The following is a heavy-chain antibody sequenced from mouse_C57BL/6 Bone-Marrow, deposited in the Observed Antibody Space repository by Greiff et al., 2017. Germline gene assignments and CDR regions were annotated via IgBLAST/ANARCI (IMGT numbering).Heavy chain of an antibody. Sequence: QVQLKQPGAELVKPGASVKLSCKASGYTFTSYWMQWVKQRPGQGLEWIGEIDPSDSYTNYNQKFKGKATLTVDTSSSTAYMQLSSLTSEDSAVYYCARQLLRYYYAMDYWGQGTSVTVSS. V-gene: IGHV1-50*01. D-gene: IGHD1-1*01. J-gene: IGHJ4*01. CDR3: ARQLLRYYYAMDY. CDR2: IDPSDSYT. CDR1: GYTFTSYW.